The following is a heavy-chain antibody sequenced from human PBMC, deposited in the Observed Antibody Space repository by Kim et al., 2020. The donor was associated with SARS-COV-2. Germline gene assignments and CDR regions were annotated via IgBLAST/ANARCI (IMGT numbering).Heavy chain of an antibody. J-gene: IGHJ4*02. CDR1: GFTVSNNY. V-gene: IGHV3-53*01. CDR3: AGDKRGPPW. CDR2: IYNSGNT. D-gene: IGHD3-16*01. Sequence: GGSLRLSCAASGFTVSNNYMSWVRQAPGKGLEWVSVIYNSGNTYYADSVKGRFTISRDNSKNTLYLQMNSLRVEDTAVYYCAGDKRGPPWWGQGTLVTVST.